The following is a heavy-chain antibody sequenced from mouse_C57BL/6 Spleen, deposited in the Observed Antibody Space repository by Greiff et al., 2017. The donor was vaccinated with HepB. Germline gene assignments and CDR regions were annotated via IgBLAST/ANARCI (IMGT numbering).Heavy chain of an antibody. CDR2: IDPSDSET. CDR3: ARTPRYYGSSYFYYFDY. D-gene: IGHD1-1*01. CDR1: GYTFTSYW. J-gene: IGHJ2*01. V-gene: IGHV1-52*01. Sequence: QVQLQQPGAELVRPGSSVKLSCKASGYTFTSYWMHWVKQRPIQGLEWIGNIDPSDSETHYNQKFKDKATLTVDKSSSTAYMQLSSLTSEDSAVYYCARTPRYYGSSYFYYFDYWGQGTTLTVSS.